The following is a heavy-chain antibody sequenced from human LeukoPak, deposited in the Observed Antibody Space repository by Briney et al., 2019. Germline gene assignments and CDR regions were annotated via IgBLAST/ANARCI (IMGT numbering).Heavy chain of an antibody. CDR2: ISGSGGST. CDR3: AKTAVAGSRTRYYFDY. V-gene: IGHV3-23*01. J-gene: IGHJ4*02. Sequence: GGSLRLSCAASGFTFSSYAMSWVRQAPGKGLEWVSAISGSGGSTYYADSVEGRFTISRDNSKNTLYLQMNSLRAEDTAVYYCAKTAVAGSRTRYYFDYWGQGTLVTVSS. D-gene: IGHD6-19*01. CDR1: GFTFSSYA.